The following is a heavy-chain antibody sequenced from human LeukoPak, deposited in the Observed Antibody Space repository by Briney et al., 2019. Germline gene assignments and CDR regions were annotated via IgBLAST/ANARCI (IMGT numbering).Heavy chain of an antibody. CDR2: INPNSGGT. CDR3: ARDFHIVVVVAATNWFDP. V-gene: IGHV1-2*02. CDR1: GYTFTGYY. J-gene: IGHJ5*02. Sequence: GASVKVSCKASGYTFTGYYMHWVRQAPGQGLEWMGWINPNSGGTNYAQKFQGRVTMTRDTSISTAYMELSRLRSDDTAVYYCARDFHIVVVVAATNWFDPWGQGTLVTVSS. D-gene: IGHD2-15*01.